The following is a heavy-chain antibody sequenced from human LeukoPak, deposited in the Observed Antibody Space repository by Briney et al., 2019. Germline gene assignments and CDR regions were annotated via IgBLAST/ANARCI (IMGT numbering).Heavy chain of an antibody. CDR2: INPNSGGT. J-gene: IGHJ6*02. Sequence: ASVKVSCKASGGTFSSYAISWVRQAPGQGLEWMGWINPNSGGTNYAQKFQGRVTMTRDTSISTAYMELSRLRSDDTAVYYCARSRLPAAPYGMDVWGQGTTVTVSS. D-gene: IGHD2-2*01. CDR3: ARSRLPAAPYGMDV. V-gene: IGHV1-2*02. CDR1: GGTFSSYA.